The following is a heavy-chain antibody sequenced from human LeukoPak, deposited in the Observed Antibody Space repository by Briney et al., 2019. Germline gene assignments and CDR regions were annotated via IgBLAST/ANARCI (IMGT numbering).Heavy chain of an antibody. V-gene: IGHV1-18*01. CDR3: ARPIVAAGSNWFDP. CDR1: GYTFTSYG. Sequence: ASVKVSCKASGYTFTSYGISWVRQAPGQGLEWLGWISAYNGNTNYAQKLQGRVTMTTDTSTSTAYMELRSLRSDDTAVYYCARPIVAAGSNWFDPWGQGTLVTVSS. CDR2: ISAYNGNT. J-gene: IGHJ5*02. D-gene: IGHD6-13*01.